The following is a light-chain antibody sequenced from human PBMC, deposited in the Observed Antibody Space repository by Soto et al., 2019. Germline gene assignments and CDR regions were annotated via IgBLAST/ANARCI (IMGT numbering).Light chain of an antibody. Sequence: QSVLTQPASVSGSPGQSFTISCTGTSSDVGAHHSVSWYQQHPGKAPKLIIFYVSNRPSGVSNRFSGSKSGNTASLTISGLHAEDDADYYCSSFTDTGTVMFGGGTKVTVL. CDR2: YVS. CDR1: SSDVGAHHS. J-gene: IGLJ3*02. CDR3: SSFTDTGTVM. V-gene: IGLV2-14*03.